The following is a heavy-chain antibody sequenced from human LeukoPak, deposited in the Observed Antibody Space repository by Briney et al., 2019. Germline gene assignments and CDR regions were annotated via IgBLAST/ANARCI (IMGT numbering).Heavy chain of an antibody. CDR3: ASMYYYDSSGFDY. V-gene: IGHV1-18*01. CDR2: ISAYNGNT. CDR1: GYTFTSYG. D-gene: IGHD3-22*01. J-gene: IGHJ4*02. Sequence: ASVKVSCKASGYTFTSYGISWVRQAPGQGLEWMGWISAYNGNTNYAQKLQGRVTMTTDTSTSTAYMELSRLRSDDTAVYYCASMYYYDSSGFDYWGQGTLVTVSS.